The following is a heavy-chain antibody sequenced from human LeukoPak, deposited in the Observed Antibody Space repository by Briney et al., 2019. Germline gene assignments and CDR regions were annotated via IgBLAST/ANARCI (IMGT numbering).Heavy chain of an antibody. Sequence: GGSLRLSCAASGFTFSSYAMHWVRQAPGKGLEWVAVISYDGSNKYYADSVKGRFTISRDNSKNTLYLQMNSLRAEDTAVYYCARDDRRDDFWSGYFYYYYYYGMDVWGQGTTVTVSS. D-gene: IGHD3-3*01. J-gene: IGHJ6*02. CDR1: GFTFSSYA. CDR2: ISYDGSNK. V-gene: IGHV3-30-3*01. CDR3: ARDDRRDDFWSGYFYYYYYYGMDV.